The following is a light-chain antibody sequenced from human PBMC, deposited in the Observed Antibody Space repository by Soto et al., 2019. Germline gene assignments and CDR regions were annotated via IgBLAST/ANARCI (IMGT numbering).Light chain of an antibody. J-gene: IGKJ3*01. CDR3: PGYNEWPHT. V-gene: IGKV3-15*01. CDR1: QSVSSN. Sequence: EILTTQSPSTLSVSKGERATLSCRASQSVSSNLAWYQQKPGQAPRLLIYGASTRATGIPARFSGSGSGTEFTLTISCLKAEDFALYFCPGYNEWPHTFGGGTNVDIK. CDR2: GAS.